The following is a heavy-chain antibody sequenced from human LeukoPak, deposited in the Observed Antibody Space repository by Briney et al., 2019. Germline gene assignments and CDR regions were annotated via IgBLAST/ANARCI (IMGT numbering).Heavy chain of an antibody. D-gene: IGHD1-26*01. V-gene: IGHV3-7*01. CDR3: ARVTQYSGSYGRQNDAFDI. Sequence: GGSLRLSCEASGFTFNKNWMSWVRQTPGKALEWVANIKYDGSVVFYVDSVKGRFTISRDNAKNSLFLQMNSLRAEDTAVYYCARVTQYSGSYGRQNDAFDIWGQGTMVTVSS. CDR2: IKYDGSVV. CDR1: GFTFNKNW. J-gene: IGHJ3*02.